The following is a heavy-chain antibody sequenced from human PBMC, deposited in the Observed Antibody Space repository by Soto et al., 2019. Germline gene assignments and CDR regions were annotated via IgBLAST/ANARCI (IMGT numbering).Heavy chain of an antibody. CDR2: ISAYNGNT. V-gene: IGHV1-18*01. CDR1: GYTFTSYG. CDR3: AGTRGCGGDCYGMDV. J-gene: IGHJ6*02. Sequence: QVQLVQSGAEVKKPGASVKVSCKASGYTFTSYGISWVRQAPGQGLEWMGGISAYNGNTDYAQKVQGRVTLTTDTSTSTAYMELRSLRSDDTAVYYCAGTRGCGGDCYGMDVWGQGTTVTVSS. D-gene: IGHD2-21*01.